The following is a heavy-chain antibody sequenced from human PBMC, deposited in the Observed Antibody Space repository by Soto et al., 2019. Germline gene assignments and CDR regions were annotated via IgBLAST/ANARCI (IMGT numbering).Heavy chain of an antibody. CDR3: AAGTNRDWDTY. V-gene: IGHV3-23*01. CDR1: GFTFSSYA. D-gene: IGHD1-1*01. Sequence: EVQLLESGGGLVQPGGSLRLSCAASGFTFSSYAMSWVRQTPGKGLEWVSLFSGSGGDTYYADSVKGRLTISRDNSKNTLDLQMNSLGAEDTGVEYCAAGTNRDWDTYWGQGTLVTVSS. J-gene: IGHJ4*02. CDR2: FSGSGGDT.